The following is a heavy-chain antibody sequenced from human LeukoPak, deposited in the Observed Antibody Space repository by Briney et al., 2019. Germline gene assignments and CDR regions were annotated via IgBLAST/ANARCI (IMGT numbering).Heavy chain of an antibody. J-gene: IGHJ5*02. CDR3: ARVTTVTTGWFDP. Sequence: ASVKVSRKASGYTFTGYYMHWVRQAPGQGLEWMGWINPNSGGTNYAQKFQGRVTMTRDTSISTAYMELSRLRSDDTAVYYCARVTTVTTGWFDPWGQGTLVTVSS. V-gene: IGHV1-2*02. D-gene: IGHD4-11*01. CDR2: INPNSGGT. CDR1: GYTFTGYY.